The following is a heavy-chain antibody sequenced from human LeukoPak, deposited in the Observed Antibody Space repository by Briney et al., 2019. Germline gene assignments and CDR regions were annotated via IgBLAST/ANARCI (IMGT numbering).Heavy chain of an antibody. Sequence: PSETLSLTCTVSGGSISSYYWSWIRQPPGKGLEWIGYIYYSGSTNYNPSLKSRVTISVDTSKNQFSLKLSSVTAADTAVYYCARGSSSWLIDYWGQGTLVTVSS. CDR1: GGSISSYY. V-gene: IGHV4-59*01. CDR3: ARGSSSWLIDY. D-gene: IGHD6-13*01. J-gene: IGHJ4*02. CDR2: IYYSGST.